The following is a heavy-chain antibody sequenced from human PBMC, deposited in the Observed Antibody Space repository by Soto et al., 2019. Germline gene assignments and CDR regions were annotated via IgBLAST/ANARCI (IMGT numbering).Heavy chain of an antibody. V-gene: IGHV4-30-4*01. Sequence: PSETLSLTCTVSGGSISSGDYYWSWIRQPPGKGLEWIGYIYYSGSTYYNPSLKSRVTISVDTSKNQFSLKLSSVTAADTAVYYCGRDYYDTSGTQYYFDYWGQGTLVTVSS. D-gene: IGHD3-22*01. J-gene: IGHJ4*02. CDR2: IYYSGST. CDR1: GGSISSGDYY. CDR3: GRDYYDTSGTQYYFDY.